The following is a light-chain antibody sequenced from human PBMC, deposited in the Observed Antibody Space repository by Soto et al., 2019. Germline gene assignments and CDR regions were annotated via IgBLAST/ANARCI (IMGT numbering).Light chain of an antibody. CDR3: QQYNSYSRT. CDR1: QSISSW. Sequence: DIQMTQSPSTLSASVGDRVTITCRASQSISSWLAWYQQKPGKAPKLLIYDASSLESGVPSRFSGSGSGTEFTLTISSLQSDDCATYYCQQYNSYSRTFGQGTKVEIK. V-gene: IGKV1-5*01. J-gene: IGKJ1*01. CDR2: DAS.